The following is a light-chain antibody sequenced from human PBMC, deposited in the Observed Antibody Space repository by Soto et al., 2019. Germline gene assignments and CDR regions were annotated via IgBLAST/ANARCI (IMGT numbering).Light chain of an antibody. J-gene: IGKJ5*01. CDR2: AAS. V-gene: IGKV1-9*01. Sequence: DIQLTQSPSFLSASVGDRVTITCRASQGISSYLAWYQQKPGKAPKLLIYAASTLQSGVPSRFSGSGSATEVTLTISSLQPEDFATYYCQQLNSYPITFGQWTRLEIK. CDR1: QGISSY. CDR3: QQLNSYPIT.